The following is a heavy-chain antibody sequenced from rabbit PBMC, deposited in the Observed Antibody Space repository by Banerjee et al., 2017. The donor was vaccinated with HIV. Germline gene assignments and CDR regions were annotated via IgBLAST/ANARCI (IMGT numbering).Heavy chain of an antibody. CDR3: ARDLAGVIGWNFNL. CDR1: GFDLSGRYW. CDR2: IYAGSSGDT. Sequence: QEQLEESGGDLVKPEGSLTLTCKASGFDLSGRYWICWVRQAPGKGPEWIACIYAGSSGDTYYASWAKGRFTISKTSSTTVTLQMTSLTAADTATYFCARDLAGVIGWNFNLWGPGTLVTVS. V-gene: IGHV1S45*01. D-gene: IGHD4-1*01. J-gene: IGHJ4*01.